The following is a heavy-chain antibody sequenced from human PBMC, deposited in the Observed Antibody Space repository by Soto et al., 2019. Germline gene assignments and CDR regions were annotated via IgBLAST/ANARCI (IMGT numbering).Heavy chain of an antibody. CDR1: GFTFSSYG. Sequence: GGSLRLSCAASGFTFSSYGMHWVRQAPGKGLERVAVISYDGSNKYYADSVKGRFTISRDNSKNTLYLQLNSLRAEDTAVYYCAKAGPFYSSSSLDYWGQGTLVTVSS. CDR3: AKAGPFYSSSSLDY. CDR2: ISYDGSNK. V-gene: IGHV3-30*18. D-gene: IGHD6-6*01. J-gene: IGHJ4*02.